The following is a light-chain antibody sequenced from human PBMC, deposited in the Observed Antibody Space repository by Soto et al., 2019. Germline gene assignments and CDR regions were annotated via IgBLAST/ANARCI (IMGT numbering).Light chain of an antibody. J-gene: IGKJ4*01. V-gene: IGKV3-15*01. CDR2: AAS. CDR3: QQYNNWPPLT. Sequence: EIVMTQSPATLSVSPGEGATLSCRASQSVSSNLAWYQQKPGQDPRLLIYAASTRATGIPARFRGSGSGTEFTLTITSLQSEDFAVYYCQQYNNWPPLTFGGGTKVEIK. CDR1: QSVSSN.